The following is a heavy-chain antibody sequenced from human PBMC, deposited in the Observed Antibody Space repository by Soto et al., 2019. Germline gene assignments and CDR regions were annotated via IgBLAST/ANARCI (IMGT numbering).Heavy chain of an antibody. Sequence: SETLSLTCTVSGGSISSNYWTWIRQPPGKGLEWIGYIYHSGSTNYTPSLLNRITISIDTSKNQFSLKLTSVTAADTAIYYCVREYYDVLTGYSTFDYWGQGTLVTVSS. CDR2: IYHSGST. V-gene: IGHV4-59*01. J-gene: IGHJ4*02. CDR3: VREYYDVLTGYSTFDY. D-gene: IGHD3-9*01. CDR1: GGSISSNY.